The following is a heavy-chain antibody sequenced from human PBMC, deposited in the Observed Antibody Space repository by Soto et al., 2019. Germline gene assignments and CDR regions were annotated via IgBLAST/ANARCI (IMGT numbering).Heavy chain of an antibody. Sequence: QVQLVQSGAEVKKPGASVKVSCKASGYTFTGYYMHWVRQAPGQGLEWMGWINPNSGGTNYAQKFQSWVTMTRDTSTSTAYMELSRVRSDDTAVYYCARDANYGGNGPNCYFDLWGRGTLVTVSS. V-gene: IGHV1-2*04. CDR2: INPNSGGT. CDR1: GYTFTGYY. J-gene: IGHJ2*01. CDR3: ARDANYGGNGPNCYFDL. D-gene: IGHD4-17*01.